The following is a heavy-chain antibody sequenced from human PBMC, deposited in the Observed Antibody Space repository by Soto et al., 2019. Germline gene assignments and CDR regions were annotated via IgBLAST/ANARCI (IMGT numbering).Heavy chain of an antibody. CDR3: AVNTGYSGYHRVIFDY. D-gene: IGHD5-12*01. V-gene: IGHV4-39*01. Sequence: PSETLSLTCSVSGGSVSSSFYYWGWIRQPPGKGLEWIGNIYYSGSAYYNPSLKSRVTISVDTSKNQFSLKLSSVTATDTAVYYCAVNTGYSGYHRVIFDYWCQGALVTGSS. CDR1: GGSVSSSFYY. CDR2: IYYSGSA. J-gene: IGHJ4*02.